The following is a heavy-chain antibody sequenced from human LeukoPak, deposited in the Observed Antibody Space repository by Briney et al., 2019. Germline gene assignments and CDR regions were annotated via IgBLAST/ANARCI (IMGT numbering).Heavy chain of an antibody. CDR1: GFIFSSYA. CDR2: ISYDGNYK. Sequence: PGRSLRLSCVASGFIFSSYALHWVRQAPGKGLEWVAVISYDGNYKYYADSVKGRFTISRDNSKNTLFLQMNSLRPEDTAVYYCARTPYYYDSSGYLVDIWGQGTMVTVSS. D-gene: IGHD3-22*01. CDR3: ARTPYYYDSSGYLVDI. V-gene: IGHV3-30-3*01. J-gene: IGHJ3*02.